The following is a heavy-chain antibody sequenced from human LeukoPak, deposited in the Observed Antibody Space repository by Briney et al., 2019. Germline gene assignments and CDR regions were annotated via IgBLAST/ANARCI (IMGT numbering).Heavy chain of an antibody. Sequence: SVKVSCKASGYTFTSYGISWVRQAPGQGLEWMGRIIPILGIANYAQKFQGRVTITADKSTSTAYMELSSLRSEDTAVYYCASGGSIFGVVLVQGYYYYGMDVWGQGTTVTVSS. CDR2: IIPILGIA. V-gene: IGHV1-69*04. D-gene: IGHD3-3*01. J-gene: IGHJ6*02. CDR1: GYTFTSYG. CDR3: ASGGSIFGVVLVQGYYYYGMDV.